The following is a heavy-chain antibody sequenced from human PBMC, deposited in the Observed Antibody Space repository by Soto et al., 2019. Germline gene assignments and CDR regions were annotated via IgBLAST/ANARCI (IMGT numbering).Heavy chain of an antibody. CDR3: ARDQITIFGVALFDY. CDR2: ISSSSSTI. D-gene: IGHD3-3*01. J-gene: IGHJ4*02. V-gene: IGHV3-48*02. Sequence: GGSLRLSCAASGFTFSSYSMNWVRQAPGKGLEWVSYISSSSSTIYYADSVKGRFTISRDNAKNSLYLQMNSLRDEDTAVYYCARDQITIFGVALFDYWGQGTLVTVSS. CDR1: GFTFSSYS.